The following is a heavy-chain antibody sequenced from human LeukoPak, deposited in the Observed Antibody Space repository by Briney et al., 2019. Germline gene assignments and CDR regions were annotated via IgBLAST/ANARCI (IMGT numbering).Heavy chain of an antibody. V-gene: IGHV1-69*01. D-gene: IGHD1-26*01. CDR1: GGTFSSYA. Sequence: SVKVSCKASGGTFSSYAISWVRQAPGQGLEWMGGIIPIFGTANYAQKFQGRVTITADESTSTAYMELSSLRSDDTAVYYCARGLRHQVGATPVDPWGQGTLVTVSS. J-gene: IGHJ4*02. CDR3: ARGLRHQVGATPVDP. CDR2: IIPIFGTA.